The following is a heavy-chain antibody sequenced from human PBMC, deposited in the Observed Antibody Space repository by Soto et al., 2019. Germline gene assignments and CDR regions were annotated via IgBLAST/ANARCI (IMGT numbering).Heavy chain of an antibody. J-gene: IGHJ6*02. CDR2: ISSSSSYI. Sequence: EVQLVESGGGLVKPGGSLRLSCAASGFTFSSYSMNWVRQAPGKGLEWVSSISSSSSYIYYADSVKGRFTISRDNAKKSLYLQMNSLRAEDTAVYYCARILPGYSSSWYIGMDVWGQGTTVTVSS. CDR1: GFTFSSYS. D-gene: IGHD6-13*01. CDR3: ARILPGYSSSWYIGMDV. V-gene: IGHV3-21*01.